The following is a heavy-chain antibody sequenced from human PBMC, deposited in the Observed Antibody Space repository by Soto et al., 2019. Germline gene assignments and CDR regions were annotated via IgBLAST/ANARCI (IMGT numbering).Heavy chain of an antibody. Sequence: QVQLQESGPGLVKPSQTLALTCSVSGGSISSGDYYWTWIRQPPGKGLEWIGYIYYTGDTYYNPSLKSRVTISVDTSMNQFSLKLTSVTAADTALYYCAIKWGDKNFYYWGQGTPVTVSS. D-gene: IGHD7-27*01. V-gene: IGHV4-30-4*01. CDR3: AIKWGDKNFYY. CDR1: GGSISSGDYY. CDR2: IYYTGDT. J-gene: IGHJ4*02.